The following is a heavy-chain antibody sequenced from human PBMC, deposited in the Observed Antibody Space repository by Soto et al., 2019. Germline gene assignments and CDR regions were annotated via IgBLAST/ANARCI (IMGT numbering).Heavy chain of an antibody. V-gene: IGHV1-8*01. D-gene: IGHD3-10*01. CDR1: GYTFTDYD. J-gene: IGHJ4*02. Sequence: QEQLVQSGAEVKKPGASVKVSCQAFGYTFTDYDINWVRQATGLGLEWLGWMNPKSGNTGYSQKFQGRVTMTRDTSRRTAYMELSSLRSEDTAIYYCVRHMVRGVIGPGGQGTRVPGSS. CDR3: VRHMVRGVIGP. CDR2: MNPKSGNT.